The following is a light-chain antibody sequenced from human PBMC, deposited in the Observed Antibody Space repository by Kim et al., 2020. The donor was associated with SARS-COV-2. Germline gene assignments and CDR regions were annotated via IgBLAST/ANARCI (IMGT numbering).Light chain of an antibody. CDR2: GAS. V-gene: IGKV3-15*01. J-gene: IGKJ4*01. CDR1: ESISNN. CDR3: QQYNNWPLT. Sequence: VSPGEGGTLSCRASESISNNLAWYQQIPGQGPRLLIYGASTRAAGIPARFSGSGSGTEFTLTISSLQSEDFAIFYCQQYNNWPLTFGGGTKVDIK.